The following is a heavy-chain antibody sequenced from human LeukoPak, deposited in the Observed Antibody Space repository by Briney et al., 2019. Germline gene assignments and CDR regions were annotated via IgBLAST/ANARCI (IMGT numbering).Heavy chain of an antibody. CDR2: IGTAGDT. CDR3: ARASHYYDSSGPGDAFDI. V-gene: IGHV3-13*01. D-gene: IGHD3-22*01. J-gene: IGHJ3*02. Sequence: PGGSLRLSCAASGFTFSSYDMHWVRQATGKDLEWVSAIGTAGDTYYPGSVKARFTISRENAKNSLYLQMNSLRAGDTAVYYCARASHYYDSSGPGDAFDIWGQGTMVTVSS. CDR1: GFTFSSYD.